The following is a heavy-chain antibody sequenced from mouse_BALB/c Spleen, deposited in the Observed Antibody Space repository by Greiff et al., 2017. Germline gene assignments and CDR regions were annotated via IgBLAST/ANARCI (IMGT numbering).Heavy chain of an antibody. V-gene: IGHV5-6-3*01. Sequence: DVKLVESGGGLVQPGGSLKLSCAASGFTFSSYGMSWVRQTPDKRLELVATINSNGGSTYYPDSVKGRFTISRDNAKNTLYLQMSSLKSEDTAMYYCARDCPIITTNYYAMDYWGQGTSVTVSS. CDR2: INSNGGST. CDR3: ARDCPIITTNYYAMDY. J-gene: IGHJ4*01. D-gene: IGHD1-1*01. CDR1: GFTFSSYG.